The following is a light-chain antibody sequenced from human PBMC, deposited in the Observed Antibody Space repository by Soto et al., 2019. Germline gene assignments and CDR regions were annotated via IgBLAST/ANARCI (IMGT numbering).Light chain of an antibody. CDR2: AAS. J-gene: IGKJ3*01. Sequence: EIVLTQSPGTLSLSPGERATLSCRASQSVSSSYLAWYQQKPGQAPRPLIYAASSRATAIPDRFSGSGSGTDFTLTITRLVANDFAVYECQQYGSCPAVTFGPGTKVD. V-gene: IGKV3-20*01. CDR3: QQYGSCPAVT. CDR1: QSVSSSY.